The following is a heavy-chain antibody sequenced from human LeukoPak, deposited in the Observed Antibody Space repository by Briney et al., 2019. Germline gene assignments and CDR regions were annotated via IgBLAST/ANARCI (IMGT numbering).Heavy chain of an antibody. J-gene: IGHJ4*02. CDR1: GGSISGHY. D-gene: IGHD4-11*01. Sequence: SETLSLTCTVSGGSISGHYWSWIRQPPGKGLEWIGYIHYTGTANYNPSLKSRVTISVDTSKNQFSLKLRSVTAADTAVYYCARDTSDYPYFFDYWGQGTLVTVSS. V-gene: IGHV4-59*11. CDR3: ARDTSDYPYFFDY. CDR2: IHYTGTA.